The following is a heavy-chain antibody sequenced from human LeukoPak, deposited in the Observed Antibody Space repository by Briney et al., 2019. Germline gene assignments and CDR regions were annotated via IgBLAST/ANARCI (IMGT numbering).Heavy chain of an antibody. Sequence: PSETLSLTCTVSGGSISSSSYYWGWIRQPPGKGLEWIGSIYYSGSTYYNPSLKSRVTISVDTSKNQFSLKLSSVTAADTAVYYCARDQPFDSDSSSSVFDIWGQGTMVTVSS. D-gene: IGHD6-13*01. J-gene: IGHJ3*02. CDR3: ARDQPFDSDSSSSVFDI. V-gene: IGHV4-39*07. CDR1: GGSISSSSYY. CDR2: IYYSGST.